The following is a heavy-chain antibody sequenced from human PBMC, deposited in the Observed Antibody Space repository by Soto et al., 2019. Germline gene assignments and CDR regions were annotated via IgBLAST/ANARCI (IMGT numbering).Heavy chain of an antibody. V-gene: IGHV1-69*06. D-gene: IGHD3-22*01. J-gene: IGHJ6*02. Sequence: SVKVSCKASGGTFSSYAISWVRQAPGQGLEWMGGIIPIFGTANYAQKFQGRVTITADKSTSTAYMELSSLRSEDTAMYYCARVGYSSTGTTFHYHGLDVWGQGTTVTVSS. CDR2: IIPIFGTA. CDR1: GGTFSSYA. CDR3: ARVGYSSTGTTFHYHGLDV.